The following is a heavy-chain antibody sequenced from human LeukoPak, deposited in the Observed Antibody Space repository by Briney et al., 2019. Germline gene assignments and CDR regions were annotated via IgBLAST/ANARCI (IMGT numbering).Heavy chain of an antibody. Sequence: PGRSLRLSCAASGFTFSSYGMHWVRQAPGKGLEWVAVISYDGSNKYYADSVKGRFTISRDNSKNTLYLQMNSLRAEDTAVYYCAKALGGSYFPDAFDIWGQGTMVTVSS. CDR3: AKALGGSYFPDAFDI. CDR2: ISYDGSNK. J-gene: IGHJ3*02. CDR1: GFTFSSYG. V-gene: IGHV3-30*18. D-gene: IGHD1-26*01.